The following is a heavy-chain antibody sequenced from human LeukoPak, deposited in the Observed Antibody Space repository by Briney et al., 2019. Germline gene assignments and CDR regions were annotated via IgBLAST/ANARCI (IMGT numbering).Heavy chain of an antibody. Sequence: SETLSLTCTVSGGSISSSSYYWGWIRQPPGKGLEWIGSIYYGGSTYYNPSLKSRVTISVDTSKNQFSLKLTSVTAADTAVYYCARGHGAFDIWGQGTMVTVSS. V-gene: IGHV4-39*07. CDR2: IYYGGST. CDR1: GGSISSSSYY. CDR3: ARGHGAFDI. J-gene: IGHJ3*02.